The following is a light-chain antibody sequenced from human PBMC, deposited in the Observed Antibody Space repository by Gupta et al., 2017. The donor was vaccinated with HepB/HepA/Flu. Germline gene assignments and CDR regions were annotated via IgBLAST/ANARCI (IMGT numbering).Light chain of an antibody. J-gene: IGLJ2*01. CDR3: EAWADTMNGVV. CDR1: TSNIGNNG. Sequence: QSVLTQPPSVSEAPRQRVTISCSGSTSNIGNNGVSWYQQLPGKAPKVVIFEDDRLPSGISDRFSGSKSGNSASLAISGLQSDDEAHYYWEAWADTMNGVVFGGGTKLTVL. V-gene: IGLV1-36*01. CDR2: EDD.